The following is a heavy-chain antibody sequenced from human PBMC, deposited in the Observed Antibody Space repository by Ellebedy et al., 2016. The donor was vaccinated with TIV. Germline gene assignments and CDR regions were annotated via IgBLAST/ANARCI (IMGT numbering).Heavy chain of an antibody. Sequence: PGGSLRLSCAVSGFTFSTYWMSWVRQAPGKGLEWVANIREDGSEKYYVDSVKGRFTISRDNAENSLYLQMNSLRAEDTAVYYCARESVDGLEEYWGQGTLVIVSS. CDR2: IREDGSEK. J-gene: IGHJ4*02. V-gene: IGHV3-7*03. D-gene: IGHD2-21*01. CDR3: ARESVDGLEEY. CDR1: GFTFSTYW.